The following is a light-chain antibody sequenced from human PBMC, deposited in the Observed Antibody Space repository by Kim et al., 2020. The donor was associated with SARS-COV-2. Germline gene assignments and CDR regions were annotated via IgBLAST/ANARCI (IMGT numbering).Light chain of an antibody. CDR3: LQHKSYPYT. J-gene: IGKJ2*01. CDR1: QDISNF. V-gene: IGKV1-17*03. Sequence: DIQMTQSPSALSASVGDRVTITCRASQDISNFLAWFQQKPGKVPKRLIYATFSLQSGVPSRFSGSGSGTEYSLTISSLQPEDFATYYCLQHKSYPYTLGQGTKLEI. CDR2: ATF.